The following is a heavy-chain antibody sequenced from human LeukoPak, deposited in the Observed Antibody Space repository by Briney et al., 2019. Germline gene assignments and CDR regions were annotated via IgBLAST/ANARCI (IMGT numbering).Heavy chain of an antibody. D-gene: IGHD4-17*01. V-gene: IGHV3-30*01. CDR2: ITYGGRST. CDR1: GFSISNYN. CDR3: ARGYADYEDY. Sequence: PGGSLRLSCAASGFSISNYNMHWVRQAPGKGLEWVAVITYGGRSTHYPDSVKGRFTISRDTSKNTLYLQMNSLRVEDMAVYYCARGYADYEDYWGQGTLVTVSS. J-gene: IGHJ4*02.